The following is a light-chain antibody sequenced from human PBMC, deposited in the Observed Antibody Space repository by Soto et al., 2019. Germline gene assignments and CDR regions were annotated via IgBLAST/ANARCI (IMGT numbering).Light chain of an antibody. CDR3: SSYTSSSIYV. CDR2: EVN. V-gene: IGLV2-14*01. Sequence: QSVLTQPASVSGSPGQSITISCTGTSSDVGAYNYVSWYQQHPGKAPKLMIYEVNNRPSGVSNRFSGSKSGNTASLTISGLQVEDEADYYCSSYTSSSIYVFGTGTKVTVL. CDR1: SSDVGAYNY. J-gene: IGLJ1*01.